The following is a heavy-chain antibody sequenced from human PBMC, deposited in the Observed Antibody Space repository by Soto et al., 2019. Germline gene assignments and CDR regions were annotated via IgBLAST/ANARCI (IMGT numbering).Heavy chain of an antibody. CDR3: ARGSNSRGSSWSRKSYYYYYGMDV. CDR2: INPSGGST. V-gene: IGHV1-46*01. D-gene: IGHD6-13*01. Sequence: QVQLVQSGAEVKKPGASVKVSCKASGYTFTSYYMHWVRQAPGQGLEWMGIINPSGGSTSYAQKFQGRVTMSRDTSTSTVYMDLSSLRSEDTAGYYCARGSNSRGSSWSRKSYYYYYGMDVWGQGTTVTVSS. CDR1: GYTFTSYY. J-gene: IGHJ6*02.